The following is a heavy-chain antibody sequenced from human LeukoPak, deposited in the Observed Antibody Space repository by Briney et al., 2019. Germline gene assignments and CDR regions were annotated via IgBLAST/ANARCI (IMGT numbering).Heavy chain of an antibody. D-gene: IGHD6-13*01. Sequence: SETLSLTGNVSGGSISSSRYYWGWIRQSPGKGLEWIGSIFYSGNTYYNPSLQSRVTISVDTSKNQFSLKLSSVTAADTAVYYCARTLGQQLVNFDYWGQGALVTVSS. CDR1: GGSISSSRYY. V-gene: IGHV4-39*01. CDR3: ARTLGQQLVNFDY. J-gene: IGHJ4*02. CDR2: IFYSGNT.